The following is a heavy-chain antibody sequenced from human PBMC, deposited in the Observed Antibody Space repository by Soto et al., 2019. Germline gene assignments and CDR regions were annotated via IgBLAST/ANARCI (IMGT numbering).Heavy chain of an antibody. Sequence: PSETLSLTCTVSGGSISSDYWSWVRQPPGKGLEWIGYIYFSGSTNYNPSLESRVTISLDASKTQFSLKLRSLTTADTAVYYCARVGGVAALTIAYWGQGTLVTVSP. CDR1: GGSISSDY. V-gene: IGHV4-59*01. J-gene: IGHJ4*02. D-gene: IGHD2-15*01. CDR3: ARVGGVAALTIAY. CDR2: IYFSGST.